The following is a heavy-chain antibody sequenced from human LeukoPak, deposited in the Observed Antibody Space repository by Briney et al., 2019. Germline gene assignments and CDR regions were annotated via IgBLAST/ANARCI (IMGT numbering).Heavy chain of an antibody. CDR3: ARFTRCSSLYYYYYYMDV. V-gene: IGHV4-59*01. CDR2: IYYSGTT. CDR1: SGSISDYY. J-gene: IGHJ6*03. D-gene: IGHD6-6*01. Sequence: SETLSLTCTVSSGSISDYYWTWIRQPPGKGLEWIGYIYYSGTTNYNPSLKSRVTISVDTSKNQFSLKLSSVTAADTAVYYCARFTRCSSLYYYYYYMDVWGKGTTVTVSS.